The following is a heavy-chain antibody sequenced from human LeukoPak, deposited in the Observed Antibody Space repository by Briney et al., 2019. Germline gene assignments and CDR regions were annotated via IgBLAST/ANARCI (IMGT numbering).Heavy chain of an antibody. V-gene: IGHV3-21*01. CDR1: GFTFSSYS. D-gene: IGHD6-6*01. J-gene: IGHJ6*02. Sequence: PGGSLRLSCAASGFTFSSYSMNWVRQAPGKGLEWVSSISSSGSYIFHADSVKGRFTISRDNAQNSLYLQMNSLRAEDTAVYYCARDSDSSSSGGMDVWGQGTTVTVSS. CDR3: ARDSDSSSSGGMDV. CDR2: ISSSGSYI.